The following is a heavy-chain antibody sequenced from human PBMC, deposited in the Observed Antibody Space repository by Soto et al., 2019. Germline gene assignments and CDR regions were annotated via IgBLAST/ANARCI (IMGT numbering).Heavy chain of an antibody. CDR1: GGSISSGDFF. CDR3: ARSPGYFTISSLDP. D-gene: IGHD2-8*01. Sequence: SETLSLTCTVSGGSISSGDFFWHWIRQHPGNGLEWLGYIYYSGNTYYNPSLKGRVSMSVDTAENQFSLKLSSMTAADTAVYYCARSPGYFTISSLDPWGQGTLVTVSS. J-gene: IGHJ5*02. CDR2: IYYSGNT. V-gene: IGHV4-31*03.